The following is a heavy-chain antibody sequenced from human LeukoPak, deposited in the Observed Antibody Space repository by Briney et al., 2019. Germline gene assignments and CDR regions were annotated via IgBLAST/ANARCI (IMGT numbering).Heavy chain of an antibody. J-gene: IGHJ4*02. Sequence: GGSLRLSCAASGFTFSSYAMSWVRQAPGKGLEWVSAISGSGGSTYYADSVKGRFTISRDNSKNTLYLQMNSLRGEDTAVYYCAKSITKDYYDSSGLWGQGTLVTVSS. CDR1: GFTFSSYA. V-gene: IGHV3-23*01. CDR3: AKSITKDYYDSSGL. D-gene: IGHD3-22*01. CDR2: ISGSGGST.